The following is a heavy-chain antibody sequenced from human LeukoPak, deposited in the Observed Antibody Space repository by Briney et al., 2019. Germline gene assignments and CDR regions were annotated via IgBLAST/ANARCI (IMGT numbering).Heavy chain of an antibody. Sequence: GGSLRLSCAASGFTFSSYSMNWVRQAPGKGLEWVSSISSSSSYIYYADSVKGRFTISRDNAKNSLYLQMNSLRAEDTAVYYCARDLATVATPYFDSWGQGTLVTVSS. CDR1: GFTFSSYS. V-gene: IGHV3-21*01. J-gene: IGHJ4*02. CDR2: ISSSSSYI. D-gene: IGHD4-23*01. CDR3: ARDLATVATPYFDS.